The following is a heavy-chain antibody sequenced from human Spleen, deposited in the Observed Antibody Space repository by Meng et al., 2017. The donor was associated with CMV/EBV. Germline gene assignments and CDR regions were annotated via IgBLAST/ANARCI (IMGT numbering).Heavy chain of an antibody. D-gene: IGHD2-2*01. V-gene: IGHV1-2*02. CDR3: ARGRLKEVAGTPGAQSLYYYNGMDV. CDR2: INPNSGGT. CDR1: GYIFTVFY. J-gene: IGHJ6*02. Sequence: ASVKVSCTAFGYIFTVFYMHWVRQAPGQGLEWMGWINPNSGGTNYAQKFQGRVTMTRDTSISTAYMELSRLRTDDTAVYYCARGRLKEVAGTPGAQSLYYYNGMDVWGQGTTVTVSS.